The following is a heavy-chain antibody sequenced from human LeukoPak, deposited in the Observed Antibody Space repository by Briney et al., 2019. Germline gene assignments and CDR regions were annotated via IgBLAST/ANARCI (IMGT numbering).Heavy chain of an antibody. Sequence: GGSLRLSCAASGFTFSSYWMHWVRQAPGKGLVWVSCINSDATTTRYADSVKGRFTISRDNAKNTLFLQMNSLRAEDTAVYYCAKAWGYGDYSQALDYWGQGTLVTVSS. CDR2: INSDATTT. CDR3: AKAWGYGDYSQALDY. V-gene: IGHV3-74*01. J-gene: IGHJ4*02. CDR1: GFTFSSYW. D-gene: IGHD4-17*01.